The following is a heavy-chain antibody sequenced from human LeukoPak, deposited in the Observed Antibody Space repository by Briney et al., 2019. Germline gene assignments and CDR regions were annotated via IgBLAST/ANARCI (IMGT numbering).Heavy chain of an antibody. Sequence: ASVNVSCKASGYTFISYDISWVRRAPGPGLEWMGWISAYNGNSNYAQTLQGRVTLTTDTSTRTAYMELRSLRSDDTAVYYCAREPPNYYDSTGPHLDYWGQGTLVTVSS. CDR2: ISAYNGNS. V-gene: IGHV1-18*01. J-gene: IGHJ4*02. D-gene: IGHD3-22*01. CDR1: GYTFISYD. CDR3: AREPPNYYDSTGPHLDY.